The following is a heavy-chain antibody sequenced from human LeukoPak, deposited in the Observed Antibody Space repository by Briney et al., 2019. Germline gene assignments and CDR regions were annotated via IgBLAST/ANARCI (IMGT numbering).Heavy chain of an antibody. Sequence: SETLSLTCTVSGGSISSYYWIWSRQPPGKGLEWIGYIYYSGSTNYNPSLKSRVTISVDTSKNQFSLKLSSVTAADTAVYYCAREVSMTTVTTRWFDPWGQGTLVTVSS. CDR2: IYYSGST. V-gene: IGHV4-59*01. CDR1: GGSISSYY. D-gene: IGHD4-17*01. J-gene: IGHJ5*02. CDR3: AREVSMTTVTTRWFDP.